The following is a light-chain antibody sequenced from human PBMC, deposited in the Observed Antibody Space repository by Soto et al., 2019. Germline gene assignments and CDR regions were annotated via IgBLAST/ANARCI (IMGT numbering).Light chain of an antibody. CDR3: QQYNNWPFS. J-gene: IGKJ5*01. CDR1: QDVTTN. CDR2: DIS. Sequence: ELRMTQFPATLSASPGGGHTLSCTAAQDVTTNFAWYQLKRGQXPRXXIYDISTRATGVPARFSGSGSGTECTITISGLQSEDVELYFCQQYNNWPFSFGQGTRREIK. V-gene: IGKV3-15*01.